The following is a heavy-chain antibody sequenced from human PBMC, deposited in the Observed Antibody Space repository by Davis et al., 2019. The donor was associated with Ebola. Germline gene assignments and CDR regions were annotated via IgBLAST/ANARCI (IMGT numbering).Heavy chain of an antibody. CDR3: AKVHPPTTVTTGWFAP. J-gene: IGHJ5*02. Sequence: PGRSLRLSCAAFGLILSSYARSWVRQAPGKVLEWVSSISVRSITYHADSVKGRFTISRDNSKNTLYLQMNSLRAEDTAVYYCAKVHPPTTVTTGWFAPWGQGTLVTVSP. V-gene: IGHV3-23*01. D-gene: IGHD4-17*01. CDR1: GLILSSYA. CDR2: ISVRSIT.